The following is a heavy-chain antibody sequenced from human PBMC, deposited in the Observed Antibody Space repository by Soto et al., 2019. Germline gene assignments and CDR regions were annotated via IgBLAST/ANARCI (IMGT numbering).Heavy chain of an antibody. CDR2: IRSKVNTYAT. J-gene: IGHJ5*02. D-gene: IGHD6-6*01. V-gene: IGHV3-73*02. Sequence: EVQLVESGGDLVQPGGSLKVSCAASGFTFSGSAIHWVRQASGTGLEWVGRIRSKVNTYATAYAASVKGRFSISRDDSKNTAYLEMNSMTTEAAAVYYCTRFSMDSSSGWFDPWGQGTLVAVSS. CDR1: GFTFSGSA. CDR3: TRFSMDSSSGWFDP.